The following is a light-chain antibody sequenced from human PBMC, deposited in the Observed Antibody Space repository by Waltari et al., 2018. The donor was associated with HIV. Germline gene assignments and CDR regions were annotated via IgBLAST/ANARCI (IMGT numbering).Light chain of an antibody. CDR2: GAS. V-gene: IGKV3-20*01. CDR1: ESVSSSY. J-gene: IGKJ2*01. CDR3: QQYSNSPYT. Sequence: EIVLTQSPGTLSLSPGERATLSCRASESVSSSYLAWYQQKPGQAPRLLMYGASSRATGIPDRFSASGSGTDFTLTIRRLEPEDFAVYYCQQYSNSPYTFGQGTKLEIK.